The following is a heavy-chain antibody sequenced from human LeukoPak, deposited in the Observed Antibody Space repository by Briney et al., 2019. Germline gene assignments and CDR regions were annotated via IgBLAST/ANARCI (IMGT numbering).Heavy chain of an antibody. CDR1: GGSFSGYY. D-gene: IGHD4-17*01. CDR3: ARRPSYGGNSDFDY. J-gene: IGHJ4*02. V-gene: IGHV4-34*01. CDR2: INHSGST. Sequence: SETLSLTCAVYGGSFSGYYWSWIRQPPGKGLEWIGEINHSGSTNYNPSLKSRVTISVDTSKNQFSLKLSSVTAADTAVYYCARRPSYGGNSDFDYWGQGTMVTVSS.